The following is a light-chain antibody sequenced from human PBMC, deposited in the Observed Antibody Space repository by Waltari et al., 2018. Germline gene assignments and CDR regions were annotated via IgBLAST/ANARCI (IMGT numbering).Light chain of an antibody. Sequence: QSVLTQPPSVSGTPGQRVTISCSGSSSHIGSAYVYWFQQLPGTAPKLLIYRNDERPSGVPDRFSGSKSGTSASLAISGLRSEDEADYYCAAWDDSLSASLFGGGTKVTVL. J-gene: IGLJ2*01. CDR2: RND. CDR3: AAWDDSLSASL. CDR1: SSHIGSAY. V-gene: IGLV1-47*01.